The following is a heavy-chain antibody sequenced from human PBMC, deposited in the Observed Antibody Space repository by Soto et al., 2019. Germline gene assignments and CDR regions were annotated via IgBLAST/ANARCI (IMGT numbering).Heavy chain of an antibody. Sequence: PGGSLGLSCAASGFTFSGYSMSWVRQAPGKGLEWVSGFRTSGDGGTTYYADSVKGRFTISRDNSKNMLFLQMNSLRAEDTAIYYCAKKVNSGPGSQYFDYWGQGTLVTVSS. CDR1: GFTFSGYS. CDR2: FRTSGDGGTT. CDR3: AKKVNSGPGSQYFDY. D-gene: IGHD3-10*01. J-gene: IGHJ4*02. V-gene: IGHV3-23*01.